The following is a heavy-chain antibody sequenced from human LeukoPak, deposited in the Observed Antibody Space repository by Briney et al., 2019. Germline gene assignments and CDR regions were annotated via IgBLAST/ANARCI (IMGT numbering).Heavy chain of an antibody. Sequence: GGSLRLSCAASGFTVSSNYMSWVRQAPGKGLEWVAVIWYDGSNKYYADSVKGRFTISRDNSKNTLYLQMNSLRAEDTAVYYCARDMPPIAAAGNPDYWGQGTLVTVSS. V-gene: IGHV3-33*08. D-gene: IGHD6-13*01. J-gene: IGHJ4*02. CDR2: IWYDGSNK. CDR1: GFTVSSNY. CDR3: ARDMPPIAAAGNPDY.